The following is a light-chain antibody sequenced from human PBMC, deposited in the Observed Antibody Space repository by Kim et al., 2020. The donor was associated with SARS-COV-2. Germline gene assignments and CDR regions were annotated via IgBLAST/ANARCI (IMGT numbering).Light chain of an antibody. CDR3: CSFAAP. J-gene: IGLJ2*01. V-gene: IGLV2-11*03. CDR1: TSDVSSYNY. CDR2: DVN. Sequence: GSPGQSVTISCTGTTSDVSSYNYVSWYQQHPGRAPKLIIYDVNKRPSGVPDRFSGSKSGNTASLTVSGLQAEDEADYYCCSFAAPFGGGTQLTVL.